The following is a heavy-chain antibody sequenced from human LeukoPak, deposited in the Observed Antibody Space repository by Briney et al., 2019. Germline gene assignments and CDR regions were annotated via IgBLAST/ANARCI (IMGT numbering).Heavy chain of an antibody. J-gene: IGHJ6*02. V-gene: IGHV3-53*01. Sequence: GGSLRLSCTGTGFTFSDFGMAWVRQAPGQGLEWVSILDSDGSPSYADSVKGRFTISRDNSKNTLDLQMNSLRAEDTAVYYCARAAAGRAYYHYGMDVWGQGTTVTVSS. CDR3: ARAAAGRAYYHYGMDV. CDR2: LDSDGSP. D-gene: IGHD6-13*01. CDR1: GFTFSDFG.